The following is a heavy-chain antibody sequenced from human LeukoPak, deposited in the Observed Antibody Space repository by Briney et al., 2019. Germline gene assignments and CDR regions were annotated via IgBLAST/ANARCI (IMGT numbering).Heavy chain of an antibody. Sequence: GASVTVSCKASGGTFSSYAISWVRQAPGQGLEWMGGIIPIFGTANYAQKFQGRVTITADKSTSTAYMELSSLRSEDTAVYYCAREGVTTRAFDIWGQGTMVTVSS. CDR2: IIPIFGTA. J-gene: IGHJ3*02. CDR3: AREGVTTRAFDI. V-gene: IGHV1-69*06. D-gene: IGHD4-17*01. CDR1: GGTFSSYA.